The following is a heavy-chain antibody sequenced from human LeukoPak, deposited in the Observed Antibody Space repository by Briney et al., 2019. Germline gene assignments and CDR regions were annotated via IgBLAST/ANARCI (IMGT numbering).Heavy chain of an antibody. V-gene: IGHV4-61*02. CDR1: GGSISSGSYY. J-gene: IGHJ5*02. CDR3: ARQQQRPQNWFDP. D-gene: IGHD6-25*01. Sequence: SETLSLTCTVSGGSISSGSYYWSWIRQPAGKGLEWIGRIYTSGSTNYNPSLKSRVTISVDTSKNQFSLKLSSVTAADTAVYYCARQQQRPQNWFDPWGQGTLVTVSS. CDR2: IYTSGST.